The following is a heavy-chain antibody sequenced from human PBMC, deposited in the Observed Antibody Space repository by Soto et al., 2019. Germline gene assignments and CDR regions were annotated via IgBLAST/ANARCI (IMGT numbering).Heavy chain of an antibody. CDR3: AREIIPLTTDWYFDL. D-gene: IGHD4-17*01. J-gene: IGHJ2*01. Sequence: QVQLQESGPGLVKPSQTLSLTCTVSGGSISGGVYYWSWIRQPPGKGLEWIGYIFDSGSTYYNPSIKSRVNISVDTSKNQFSLRLSSVTAADTAVYYCAREIIPLTTDWYFDLWGRGTLVTVSS. V-gene: IGHV4-30-4*01. CDR1: GGSISGGVYY. CDR2: IFDSGST.